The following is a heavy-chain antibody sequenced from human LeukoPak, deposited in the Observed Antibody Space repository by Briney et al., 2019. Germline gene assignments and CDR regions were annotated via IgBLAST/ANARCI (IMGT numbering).Heavy chain of an antibody. V-gene: IGHV3-21*01. CDR3: ARHVVAVGFDY. CDR1: GFTFSSYT. J-gene: IGHJ4*02. Sequence: AGGSLRLSCAASGFTFSSYTMNWVRQAPGKGLEWVSSITSSSSYIYYADSMKGRFTISRDNAKNSLCLQMNSLRAEDTAVYYCARHVVAVGFDYWGQGTLVTVSS. D-gene: IGHD3-22*01. CDR2: ITSSSSYI.